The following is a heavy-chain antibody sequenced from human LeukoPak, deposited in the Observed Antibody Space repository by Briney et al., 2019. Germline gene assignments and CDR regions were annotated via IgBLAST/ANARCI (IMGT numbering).Heavy chain of an antibody. Sequence: SVKVSCKASGGTFSSYAISWVRQAPGQGLEWMGRIIPILGIANYAQKFQGRVTITADRSTSTAYMELSSLRSEDTAVYYCARVGSYWTNYYYYGMDVWGQGTTVTVSS. V-gene: IGHV1-69*04. CDR1: GGTFSSYA. CDR3: ARVGSYWTNYYYYGMDV. D-gene: IGHD3-10*01. CDR2: IIPILGIA. J-gene: IGHJ6*02.